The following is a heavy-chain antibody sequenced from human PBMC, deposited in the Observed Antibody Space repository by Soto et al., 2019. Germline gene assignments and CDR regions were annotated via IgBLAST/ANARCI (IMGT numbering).Heavy chain of an antibody. Sequence: QVQLVQSGTEVKKPGASVNVSCKAFGYTFTSYGFSWGRQVPGQGLEWLGRISAFNGDTQYSQTMKGRLTVTTDTATTTGHMELRSLTPADTAVYYCAREAGWQRMVPYDWGQGTLVTVS. CDR3: AREAGWQRMVPYD. CDR1: GYTFTSYG. D-gene: IGHD6-25*01. CDR2: ISAFNGDT. J-gene: IGHJ4*02. V-gene: IGHV1-18*04.